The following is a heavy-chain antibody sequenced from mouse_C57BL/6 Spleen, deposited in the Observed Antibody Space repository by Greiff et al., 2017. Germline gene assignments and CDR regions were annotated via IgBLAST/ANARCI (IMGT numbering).Heavy chain of an antibody. CDR3: TRGGTFDD. D-gene: IGHD4-1*01. CDR1: GYTFTDYE. J-gene: IGHJ2*01. V-gene: IGHV1-15*01. CDR2: IDPETAGT. Sequence: QVQRVESGAELVRPGASVTLSCKASGYTFTDYEMHWVKPTPVHGLEWIGAIDPETAGTAYNQKFKGKAILTADKSSSTAYMELRSLTSEDSAVYYCTRGGTFDDWGQGTTLTVSS.